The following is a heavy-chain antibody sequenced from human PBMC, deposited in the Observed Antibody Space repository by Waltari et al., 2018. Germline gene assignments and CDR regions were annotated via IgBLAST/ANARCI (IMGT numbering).Heavy chain of an antibody. CDR1: GYSFTRYY. J-gene: IGHJ4*02. Sequence: QAPLVQSGAEVRKPGASVKVSCKTSGYSFTRYYMYWVRKAPGQGLEWMGQINPSGDGASYAQKFQGRFSMTKDTSTSTLYMELTSLRSEDTAVYYCARDSGTYGPDYWGQGSLVTVSS. D-gene: IGHD1-26*01. CDR3: ARDSGTYGPDY. V-gene: IGHV1-46*01. CDR2: INPSGDGA.